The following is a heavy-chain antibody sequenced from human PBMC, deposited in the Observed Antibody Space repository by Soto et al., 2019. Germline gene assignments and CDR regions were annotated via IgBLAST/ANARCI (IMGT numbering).Heavy chain of an antibody. CDR2: ISGSGGST. CDR1: GFTFSSYA. D-gene: IGHD3-3*01. V-gene: IGHV3-23*01. Sequence: GGSLRLSCAASGFTFSSYAMSWVRQAPGKGLEWVSAISGSGGSTYYADSVKGRFTISRDNSKNTLYLQMNSLRAEDTAVYYCALILSHYDFWSAFDYWGQGTLVTVSS. CDR3: ALILSHYDFWSAFDY. J-gene: IGHJ4*02.